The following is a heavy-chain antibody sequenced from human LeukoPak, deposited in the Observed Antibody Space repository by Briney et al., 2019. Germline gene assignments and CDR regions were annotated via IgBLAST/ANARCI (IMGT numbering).Heavy chain of an antibody. D-gene: IGHD3-10*01. CDR2: FDPEDGET. J-gene: IGHJ4*02. Sequence: ASVKVSCKVSGYTLTELSMHWVRQAPGKGLEWMGRFDPEDGETIYAQKFQGRVTMTEDTYTDTVYMDLISLRSEDTAVYYCATEGRMVRGVYADYWGQGTLVTVSS. CDR1: GYTLTELS. CDR3: ATEGRMVRGVYADY. V-gene: IGHV1-24*01.